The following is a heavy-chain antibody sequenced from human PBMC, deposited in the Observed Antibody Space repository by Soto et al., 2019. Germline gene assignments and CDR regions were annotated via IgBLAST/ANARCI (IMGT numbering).Heavy chain of an antibody. CDR2: IYYSGST. Sequence: PSETLSLTCTVSGGSISSSSYYWGWIRQPPGKGLEWIGSIYYSGSTYYNPSLKSRVTISVDTSKNQFSLKLSSVTAADTAVYYCRGTLEYYFDYWGQGTLVTVS. J-gene: IGHJ4*02. V-gene: IGHV4-39*01. CDR1: GGSISSSSYY. CDR3: RGTLEYYFDY.